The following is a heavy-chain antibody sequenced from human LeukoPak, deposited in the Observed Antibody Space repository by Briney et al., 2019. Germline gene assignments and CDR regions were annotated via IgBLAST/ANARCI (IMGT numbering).Heavy chain of an antibody. Sequence: GGTLRLSCAASGFTFSSYAMSWVRQAPGKGLEWVSYISSSSSHTNYADSVKGRFTISRDNAKNSLYLQMNSLRAEDTAVYYCVRGFQADDYWGQGTLVTVSS. CDR2: ISSSSSHT. CDR3: VRGFQADDY. V-gene: IGHV3-11*05. CDR1: GFTFSSYA. J-gene: IGHJ4*02.